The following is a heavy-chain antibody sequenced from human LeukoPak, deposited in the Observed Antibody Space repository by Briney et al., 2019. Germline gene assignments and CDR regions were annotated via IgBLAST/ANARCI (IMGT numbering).Heavy chain of an antibody. CDR2: IYQGGSVK. V-gene: IGHV3-7*01. CDR3: ARDGTADGLYFDS. CDR1: RFTSSSHC. Sequence: GGSLRLSCVPPRFTSSSHCMSCVSHAPRKGRERAAHIYQGGSVKHYVHSVKGRLTISRDNAQNSLYLQMNSLGAEDTAVYYCARDGTADGLYFDSWGQGTLVAVSS. J-gene: IGHJ4*02. D-gene: IGHD6-13*01.